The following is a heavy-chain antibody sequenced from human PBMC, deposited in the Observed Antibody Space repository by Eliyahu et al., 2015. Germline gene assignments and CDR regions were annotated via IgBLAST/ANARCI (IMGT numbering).Heavy chain of an antibody. J-gene: IGHJ3*01. V-gene: IGHV3-23*04. D-gene: IGHD4-11*01. CDR1: GFTFSTFG. CDR2: IHSSGATT. Sequence: EVQLVESGGGLVQPGGSLRLSCAASGFTFSTFGMSYVRQAPGKGLQWVSAIHSSGATTYYADSVKGRFTISRDNSKNTLYLQMNSLRAEDTALYYCAKDLCSSNCDAFDVWGRGTMVTVSS. CDR3: AKDLCSSNCDAFDV.